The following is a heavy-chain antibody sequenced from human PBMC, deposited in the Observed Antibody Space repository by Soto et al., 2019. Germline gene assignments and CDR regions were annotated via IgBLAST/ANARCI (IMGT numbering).Heavy chain of an antibody. Sequence: QVQLVQSGPEVKKPGASVKVSCKASGYTFTNYGFNWVRQAPGQGLEWMGWISAYNGHTKYSQIFQARVIMTTDTSTITAYMELRSLTSDDTAVYSCAREGAGTNPLGYWGQGTLVTVSS. V-gene: IGHV1-18*01. D-gene: IGHD2-8*01. J-gene: IGHJ4*02. CDR2: ISAYNGHT. CDR3: AREGAGTNPLGY. CDR1: GYTFTNYG.